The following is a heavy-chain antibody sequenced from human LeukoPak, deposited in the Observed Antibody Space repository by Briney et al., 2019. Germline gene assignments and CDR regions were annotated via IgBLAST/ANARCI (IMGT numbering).Heavy chain of an antibody. J-gene: IGHJ4*02. Sequence: GGSLRLSCAASGFTFSSYSINWVRQAPGRGLEWVSYISSSSSTIYYADSVKGRFTISRDNAKNSLYLQMNSLRAEDTAVYYCARWLAKYYFDYWGQRTMVTVSS. CDR3: ARWLAKYYFDY. CDR1: GFTFSSYS. V-gene: IGHV3-48*01. CDR2: ISSSSSTI. D-gene: IGHD6-19*01.